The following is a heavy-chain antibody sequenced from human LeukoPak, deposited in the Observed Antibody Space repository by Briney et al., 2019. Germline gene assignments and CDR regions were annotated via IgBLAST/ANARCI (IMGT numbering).Heavy chain of an antibody. J-gene: IGHJ5*02. V-gene: IGHV3-66*01. CDR3: ARTRDAYCSSTSCLPYWFGP. D-gene: IGHD2-2*01. CDR2: IYSGVST. Sequence: GGSLRLSCEASGFTVSSNYMSWVRQAPGKGLEWVSVIYSGVSTYDADSVKGRFTISRDNSKNTLYLQMNSLRAEDTAVYYCARTRDAYCSSTSCLPYWFGPWGQGTLVTVSS. CDR1: GFTVSSNY.